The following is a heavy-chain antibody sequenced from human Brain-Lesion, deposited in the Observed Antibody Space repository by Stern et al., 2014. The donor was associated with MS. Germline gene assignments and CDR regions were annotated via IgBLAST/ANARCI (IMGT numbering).Heavy chain of an antibody. Sequence: QLQLQESGPGLVKPSETLSLTCTVSGGSISSSSYYWGWIRQPPGKGLEWIGSIHYSGSTYYNPPPHSPLTLPGHTSPTHLPLKRSSVTAADTAVYYCARGTYYYDSDWGQGTLVTVSS. CDR1: GGSISSSSYY. CDR2: IHYSGST. CDR3: ARGTYYYDSD. V-gene: IGHV4-39*02. D-gene: IGHD3-22*01. J-gene: IGHJ4*02.